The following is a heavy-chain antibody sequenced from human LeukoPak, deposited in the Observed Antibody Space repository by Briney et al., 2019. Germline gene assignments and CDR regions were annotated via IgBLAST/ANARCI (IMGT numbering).Heavy chain of an antibody. CDR2: IRYDGSNK. J-gene: IGHJ5*02. CDR3: TGDYYDSSGYYYH. Sequence: GGSLRLSCAASGFTFSSYGMHWVRQAPGKGLEWVAFIRYDGSNKYYADSVKGRFTISRDNSKNTLYLQMNSLRAEDTAVYYATGDYYDSSGYYYHWGQGTLVTVSS. D-gene: IGHD3-22*01. CDR1: GFTFSSYG. V-gene: IGHV3-30*02.